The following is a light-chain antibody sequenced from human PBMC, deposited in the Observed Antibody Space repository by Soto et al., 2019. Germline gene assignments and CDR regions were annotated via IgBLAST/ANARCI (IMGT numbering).Light chain of an antibody. V-gene: IGLV2-14*03. J-gene: IGLJ2*01. CDR1: SSDVGGYNL. CDR2: DVT. CDR3: SSYTSSTTLVV. Sequence: QSALTQPASVSGSPGQSITISCTGTSSDVGGYNLVSWYQHHPGKAPKLMSYDVTRRPSGVSDRFSGSKSGNTASLTISGLQAEDEADYHCSSYTSSTTLVVFGGGTKLTVL.